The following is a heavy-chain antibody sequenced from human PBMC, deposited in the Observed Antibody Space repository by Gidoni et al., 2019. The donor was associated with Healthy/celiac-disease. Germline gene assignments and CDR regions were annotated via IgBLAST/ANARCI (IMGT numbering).Heavy chain of an antibody. J-gene: IGHJ6*02. CDR1: GGSFSGYY. D-gene: IGHD3-10*01. Sequence: QVQLQQWGAGLLKPSETLSLTCAVYGGSFSGYYWRWIRQPPGKGLEWIGEINHSGSTNYNPSPKSRVTISVDTAKNQFSLKLSSVTAADAAVYYCARGRITMVHGVIITYGMDVWGQGTTVTVSS. CDR3: ARGRITMVHGVIITYGMDV. CDR2: INHSGST. V-gene: IGHV4-34*01.